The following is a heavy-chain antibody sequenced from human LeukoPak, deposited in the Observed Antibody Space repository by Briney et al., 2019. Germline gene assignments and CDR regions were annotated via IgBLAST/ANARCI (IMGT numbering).Heavy chain of an antibody. V-gene: IGHV1-18*01. D-gene: IGHD6-13*01. CDR3: ARGIYSSSWPSAFDI. CDR1: GYAFTSYG. CDR2: ISAYNGNT. J-gene: IGHJ3*02. Sequence: GASVKVSCKASGYAFTSYGISWVRQAPGQGLEWMGWISAYNGNTNYAQKLQGRVTMTTDTSTSTAYMELRSLRSDDTAVYYCARGIYSSSWPSAFDIWGQGTMVTVSS.